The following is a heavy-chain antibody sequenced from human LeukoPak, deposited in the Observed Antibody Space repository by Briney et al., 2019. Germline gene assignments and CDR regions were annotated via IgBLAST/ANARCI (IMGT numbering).Heavy chain of an antibody. Sequence: GASVKVSCKASGYTFTGYYMHWVRQAPGQGLEWMGWINPNSGGTNYAQKFQGRVTMTEDTSTDTAYMELSSLRSEDTAVYYCATGPKHYYDSSGYPEFDYWGQGTLVTVSS. D-gene: IGHD3-22*01. V-gene: IGHV1-2*02. CDR3: ATGPKHYYDSSGYPEFDY. CDR1: GYTFTGYY. CDR2: INPNSGGT. J-gene: IGHJ4*02.